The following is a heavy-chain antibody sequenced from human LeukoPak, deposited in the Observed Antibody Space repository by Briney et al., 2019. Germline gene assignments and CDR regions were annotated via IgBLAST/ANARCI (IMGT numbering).Heavy chain of an antibody. CDR1: GGFFSGYY. Sequence: SETLSLTCAVYGGFFSGYYWSWIRQPPGKGLEWIGEINHSGSTNYNPSLKSRVTISVDTSKNQFSLKLSSVTAADTAVYYCARGGYDFWSGRNWFDPWGQGTLVTVSS. CDR2: INHSGST. J-gene: IGHJ5*02. CDR3: ARGGYDFWSGRNWFDP. V-gene: IGHV4-34*01. D-gene: IGHD3-3*01.